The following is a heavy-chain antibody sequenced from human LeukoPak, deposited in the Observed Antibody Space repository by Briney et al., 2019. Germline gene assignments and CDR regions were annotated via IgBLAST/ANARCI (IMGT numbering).Heavy chain of an antibody. CDR1: GYSISSGYY. J-gene: IGHJ4*02. D-gene: IGHD3-10*01. CDR3: ARVGDYGSGSYFDY. Sequence: SGTLSLTCTVSGYSISSGYYWGWIRQPPGKGLEWIGSIYHSGSTYYNPSLKSRVTISVDTSKNQFSLKLSSVTAADTAVYYCARVGDYGSGSYFDYWGQGTLVTVSS. CDR2: IYHSGST. V-gene: IGHV4-38-2*02.